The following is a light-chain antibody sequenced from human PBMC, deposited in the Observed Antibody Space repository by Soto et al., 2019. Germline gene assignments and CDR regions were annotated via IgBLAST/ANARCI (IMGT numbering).Light chain of an antibody. CDR2: DVS. J-gene: IGLJ7*01. V-gene: IGLV2-11*01. CDR1: SSDVGAYNY. CDR3: SSYAGSYSFV. Sequence: QSVLTQPRSVSGSPGQSVTISCTGTSSDVGAYNYVSWYQQHPGKAPKFMIYDVSTRPSGVPDRFSGSKSGNTASLIISGLQIEDEADYYCSSYAGSYSFVFGTGTQLTVL.